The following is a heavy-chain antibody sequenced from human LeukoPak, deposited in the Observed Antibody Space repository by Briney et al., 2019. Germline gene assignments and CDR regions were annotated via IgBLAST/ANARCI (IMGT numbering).Heavy chain of an antibody. CDR2: ISSSGTTI. CDR1: GITFSRYT. J-gene: IGHJ4*02. Sequence: GGSLRLSCAASGITFSRYTMNWVRQAPGKGLEWVSFISSSGTTIYYADSVKGRFTISRDNAKNSLYLQMNSLRAEDTAVYYCARDKPGEVVFDYWGQGTLVTVSS. CDR3: ARDKPGEVVFDY. V-gene: IGHV3-21*06. D-gene: IGHD2-21*01.